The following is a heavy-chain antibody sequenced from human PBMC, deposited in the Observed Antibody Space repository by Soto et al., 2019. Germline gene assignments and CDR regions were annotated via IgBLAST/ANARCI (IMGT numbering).Heavy chain of an antibody. CDR1: GGSSSSHY. Sequence: PSETLSLTCTVSGGSSSSHYWSWIRQPPGKGLERIGYIYYRGSTNYNTSLKSRVTISVDTSKNQFSLKLSSVTAADTAVHYCARAIVGSGYPAGSWLSLDYWGQGTLVTVSS. V-gene: IGHV4-59*11. D-gene: IGHD3-22*01. CDR2: IYYRGST. J-gene: IGHJ4*02. CDR3: ARAIVGSGYPAGSWLSLDY.